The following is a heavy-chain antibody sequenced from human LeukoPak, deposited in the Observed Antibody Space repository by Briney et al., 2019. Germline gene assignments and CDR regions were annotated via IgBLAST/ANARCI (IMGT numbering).Heavy chain of an antibody. Sequence: ASVKVSCKVSGNTLTELSMHWVRQAPGKGLEWMGSFDPEDGETIYAQKFQGRVTMTGDTSTDTAYMDLSSLRPEDTAVYYCATTPLPRHLLYAGIYTSRGWFDPWGQGTLVTVSS. CDR3: ATTPLPRHLLYAGIYTSRGWFDP. CDR2: FDPEDGET. V-gene: IGHV1-24*01. J-gene: IGHJ5*02. CDR1: GNTLTELS. D-gene: IGHD5-12*01.